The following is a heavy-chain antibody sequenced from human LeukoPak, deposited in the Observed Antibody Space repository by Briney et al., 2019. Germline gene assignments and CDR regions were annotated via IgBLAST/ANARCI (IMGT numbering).Heavy chain of an antibody. CDR1: GGSISSSSYY. V-gene: IGHV4-39*07. Sequence: SETLSLTCTVSGGSISSSSYYWGWIRQPPGKGLEWIGEINHSGSTNYNPSLKSRVTISVDTSKNQFSLKLSSVTAADTAVYYCARYGSALYYYYYGMDVWGQGTTVTVSS. CDR3: ARYGSALYYYYYGMDV. D-gene: IGHD3-10*01. J-gene: IGHJ6*02. CDR2: INHSGST.